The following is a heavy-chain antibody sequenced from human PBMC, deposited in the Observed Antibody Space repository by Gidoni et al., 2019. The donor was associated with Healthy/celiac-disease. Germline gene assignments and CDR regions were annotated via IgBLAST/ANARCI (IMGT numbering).Heavy chain of an antibody. CDR1: GFPFSGYS. J-gene: IGHJ6*03. CDR2: ISSSSSYI. CDR3: ARASIAAAVLYYYMDV. Sequence: EVQLVESGGGLVKPGGSLRLSCAASGFPFSGYSMNWVRQAPGKGLEWVSSISSSSSYIYYADSVKGRFTISRDNAKNSLYLQMNSLRAEDTAVYYCARASIAAAVLYYYMDVWGKGTTVTVSS. V-gene: IGHV3-21*01. D-gene: IGHD6-13*01.